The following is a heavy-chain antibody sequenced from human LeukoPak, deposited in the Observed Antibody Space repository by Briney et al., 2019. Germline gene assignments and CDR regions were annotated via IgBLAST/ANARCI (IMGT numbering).Heavy chain of an antibody. CDR3: ARDVGASAPDAFDI. CDR1: GFTFSTYN. D-gene: IGHD1-26*01. J-gene: IGHJ3*02. V-gene: IGHV3-21*01. Sequence: GGSLRLSCAASGFTFSTYNMNWVRQAPGKGLEWVSSISSGSNYVYYADSVKGRFTISRDNAENSLYLQMNSLRVEDTDVYYCARDVGASAPDAFDIWGQGTMVTVSS. CDR2: ISSGSNYV.